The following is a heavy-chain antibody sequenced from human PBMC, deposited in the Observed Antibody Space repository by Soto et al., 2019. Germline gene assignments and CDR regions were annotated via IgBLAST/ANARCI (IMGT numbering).Heavy chain of an antibody. V-gene: IGHV4-59*08. CDR3: PSHGFRELHGLVDV. CDR1: GGPMNNYY. CDR2: MGYNGFT. J-gene: IGHJ6*02. Sequence: QVQLQESGPGLVKPSETLSLTCTISGGPMNNYYCSWFRQPRGQGLEWIGYMGYNGFTGYNPSLRSRGATSLHSSSTQFSPNLRYLTAADTALFYCPSHGFRELHGLVDVWGQGITVTVSS. D-gene: IGHD3-10*01.